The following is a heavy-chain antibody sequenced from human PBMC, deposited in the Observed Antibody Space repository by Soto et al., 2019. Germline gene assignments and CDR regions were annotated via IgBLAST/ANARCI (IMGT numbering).Heavy chain of an antibody. CDR2: IYYSGST. D-gene: IGHD5-18*01. Sequence: PSETLSLTCTVSGASIRSSSYCWGWVRQPPGKGLEWIGYIYYSGSTYYNPSLKSRVTISVDTSKNQFSLKLSSVTAADTAVYYCARVDTAMGTGFDYWGQGTLVTVSS. V-gene: IGHV4-30-4*08. J-gene: IGHJ4*02. CDR1: GASIRSSSYC. CDR3: ARVDTAMGTGFDY.